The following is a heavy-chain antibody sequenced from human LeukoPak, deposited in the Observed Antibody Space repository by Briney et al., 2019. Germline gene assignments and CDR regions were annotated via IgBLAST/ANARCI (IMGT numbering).Heavy chain of an antibody. V-gene: IGHV4-39*07. CDR1: GGSISSSNYY. J-gene: IGHJ6*02. Sequence: SETXSLXCTVSGGSISSSNYYWVWIRQAPGKGLEWIGAISYSGNTYFNPSLKSRVTISVDTSKNHFSLKLSSVTAADTALYYCAREKAFYNSMWQNGMDVWGQGTTVTVSS. CDR2: ISYSGNT. D-gene: IGHD3-3*02. CDR3: AREKAFYNSMWQNGMDV.